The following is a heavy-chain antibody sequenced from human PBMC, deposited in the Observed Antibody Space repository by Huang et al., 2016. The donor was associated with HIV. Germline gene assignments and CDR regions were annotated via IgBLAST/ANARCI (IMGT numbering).Heavy chain of an antibody. V-gene: IGHV1-24*01. D-gene: IGHD3-9*01. CDR2: FDPEIGET. CDR3: ATGFDVFFDF. J-gene: IGHJ4*02. CDR1: EYTLRELS. Sequence: QVQLVQSRAEVKKPGASVKVSCKVSEYTLRELSIHWVRQPPGKGLEWMGRFDPEIGETIYAQKFQGRVTMTEDTSTETAVMELSGRRPEDTAVYYCATGFDVFFDFWGQGTLVTVSS.